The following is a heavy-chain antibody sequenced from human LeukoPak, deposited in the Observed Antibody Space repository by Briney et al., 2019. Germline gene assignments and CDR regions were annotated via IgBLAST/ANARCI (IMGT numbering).Heavy chain of an antibody. J-gene: IGHJ4*02. CDR1: GFTFSNNG. V-gene: IGHV3-30*18. Sequence: PGGSLRLSCAASGFTFSNNGMHWVRQAPGKGLKWVAVIAYDGTNKYYTDSVKGRFTISRDNSKNTLYLQMNSLRTEDTAVYYCTKGDGYNHFQYWGQGTLVTVSS. CDR3: TKGDGYNHFQY. D-gene: IGHD5-24*01. CDR2: IAYDGTNK.